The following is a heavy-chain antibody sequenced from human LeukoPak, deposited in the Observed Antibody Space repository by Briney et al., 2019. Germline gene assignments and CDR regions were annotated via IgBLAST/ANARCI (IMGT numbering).Heavy chain of an antibody. D-gene: IGHD6-13*01. CDR3: AREAATGVYFDY. CDR1: GGTFSSYA. V-gene: IGHV1-18*01. Sequence: GASVKVSCKASGGTFSSYAISWVRQAPGQGLEWMGWISAYNGNANYAHNLQGRVTMTTDTSTSTAYMELRSLTSDDTAVYYCAREAATGVYFDYWGQGTLVTVSS. CDR2: ISAYNGNA. J-gene: IGHJ4*02.